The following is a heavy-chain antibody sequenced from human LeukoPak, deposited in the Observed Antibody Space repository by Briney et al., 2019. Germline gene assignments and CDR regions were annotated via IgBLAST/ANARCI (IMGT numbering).Heavy chain of an antibody. CDR3: ARPSFTQGSYFDY. CDR1: GGSISSYY. CDR2: IYYSGST. D-gene: IGHD2-15*01. V-gene: IGHV4-59*01. Sequence: SETLSLTCTVSGGSISSYYWSWIRQPPGKGLEWIGYIYYSGSTNYNPSLKSRVTISVDTSKNQFSLKLSSVTAADTAVYYCARPSFTQGSYFDYWGQGTLVTVSS. J-gene: IGHJ4*02.